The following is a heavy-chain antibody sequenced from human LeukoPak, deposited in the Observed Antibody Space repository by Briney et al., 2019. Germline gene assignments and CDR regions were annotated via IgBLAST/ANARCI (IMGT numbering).Heavy chain of an antibody. J-gene: IGHJ4*02. Sequence: PSETLSLTCTVSGGSISSYYWSWIRQPPGKGLEWIGHIYYSGSTNYNPSLKSRVTISVDTSKNQFSLKLSSVTTADTAVYYCARSDTAMVLDHWGQGTLVTVSS. CDR1: GGSISSYY. D-gene: IGHD5-18*01. CDR3: ARSDTAMVLDH. CDR2: IYYSGST. V-gene: IGHV4-59*01.